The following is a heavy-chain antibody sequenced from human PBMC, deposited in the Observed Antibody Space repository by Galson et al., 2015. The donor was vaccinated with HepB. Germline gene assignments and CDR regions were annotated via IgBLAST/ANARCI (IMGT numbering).Heavy chain of an antibody. CDR2: IIPIFGAA. D-gene: IGHD1-7*01. Sequence: SVKVSCKASGGTFSSYAISWVRQAPGQGLEWMGGIIPIFGAANYAQKFQGRVTITADESTSTAYMELSSLRSEDTAVYYCARGELELRRGPFDYWGQGTLVTVSS. CDR1: GGTFSSYA. CDR3: ARGELELRRGPFDY. J-gene: IGHJ4*02. V-gene: IGHV1-69*13.